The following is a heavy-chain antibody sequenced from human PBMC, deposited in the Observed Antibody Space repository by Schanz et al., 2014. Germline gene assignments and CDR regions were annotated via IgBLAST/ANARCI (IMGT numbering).Heavy chain of an antibody. CDR2: ISPTGSST. Sequence: EVKLVESGGGLVQPGESLRLSCAASGFTFTTYAMTWVRQAPGKGLEWISNISPTGSSTYYADSVKGRFTISRDNSKNTLYLQMNSLRAEDTAIYFCAKDAAYYDSVSFPDHWGQGTLVTVSS. V-gene: IGHV3-23*04. CDR3: AKDAAYYDSVSFPDH. D-gene: IGHD3-22*01. J-gene: IGHJ4*02. CDR1: GFTFTTYA.